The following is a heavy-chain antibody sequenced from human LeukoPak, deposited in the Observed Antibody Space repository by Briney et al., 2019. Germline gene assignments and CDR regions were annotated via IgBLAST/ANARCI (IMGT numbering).Heavy chain of an antibody. V-gene: IGHV1-18*04. J-gene: IGHJ4*02. D-gene: IGHD3-9*01. Sequence: ASVTDSFKASSYTFTNYGISWVRQAPGQGLAWMGWISAYNGNTNYAQKLQGRLTMTTDTSTSTAYMELRSLRSDDTAVYYCARVGDILTGYPYYFDYWGQGTLVTVSS. CDR1: SYTFTNYG. CDR3: ARVGDILTGYPYYFDY. CDR2: ISAYNGNT.